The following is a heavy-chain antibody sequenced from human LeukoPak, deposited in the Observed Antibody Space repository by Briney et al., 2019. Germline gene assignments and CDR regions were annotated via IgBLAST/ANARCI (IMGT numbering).Heavy chain of an antibody. Sequence: GGSLRLSCAASGFTVSSNYMNWVRQAPGKGLEWVSSISSSSSYIYYADSVKGRFTISRDNAKNSLYLQMNSLRAEDTAVYYCARMGYYYDSSGYYVNFDYWGQGTLVTVSS. D-gene: IGHD3-22*01. CDR2: ISSSSSYI. V-gene: IGHV3-21*01. CDR1: GFTVSSNY. CDR3: ARMGYYYDSSGYYVNFDY. J-gene: IGHJ4*02.